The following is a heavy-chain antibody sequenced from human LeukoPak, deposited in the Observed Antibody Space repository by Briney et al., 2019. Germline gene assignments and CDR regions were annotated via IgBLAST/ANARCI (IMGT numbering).Heavy chain of an antibody. Sequence: GGSLRLSCAASGFTFDDYDMTWVRQPPGKGLEWVSGINWNGGSTGYADSVKGRFTISRDNAKNSLYLQMNSLRAEDTAVYYCAREALWFGELFSLFFDYWGQGTLVTVSS. V-gene: IGHV3-20*04. CDR3: AREALWFGELFSLFFDY. D-gene: IGHD3-10*01. CDR2: INWNGGST. CDR1: GFTFDDYD. J-gene: IGHJ4*02.